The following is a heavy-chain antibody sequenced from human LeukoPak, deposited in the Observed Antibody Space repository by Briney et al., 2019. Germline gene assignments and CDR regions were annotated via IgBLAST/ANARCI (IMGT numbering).Heavy chain of an antibody. CDR3: ARGLRSVAGTSFDY. J-gene: IGHJ4*02. D-gene: IGHD6-19*01. CDR1: GGSISSYY. CDR2: IYTSGST. V-gene: IGHV4-4*07. Sequence: PSETLSLTCTVSGGSISSYYWSWIRQPAGKGLEWIGRIYTSGSTNYNPSLKSRVTMSVDTSKNQFSLKLSSVTAADTAVYYCARGLRSVAGTSFDYWGQGTLVTVSS.